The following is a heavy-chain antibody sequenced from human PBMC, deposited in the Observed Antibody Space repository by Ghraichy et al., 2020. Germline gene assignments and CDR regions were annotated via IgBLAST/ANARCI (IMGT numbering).Heavy chain of an antibody. CDR1: GGSFSGYY. V-gene: IGHV4-34*01. CDR3: AKTRGYSGSYLSPLCMDV. CDR2: INDSGST. Sequence: ESLNISCDVYGGSFSGYYWSWIRQPPGKGLEWIWEINDSGSTKYNPSLKSRVTISVDTSKNQFSLKLNFVTAADTAVYYCAKTRGYSGSYLSPLCMDVWGQGTTVTVSS. J-gene: IGHJ6*02. D-gene: IGHD1-26*01.